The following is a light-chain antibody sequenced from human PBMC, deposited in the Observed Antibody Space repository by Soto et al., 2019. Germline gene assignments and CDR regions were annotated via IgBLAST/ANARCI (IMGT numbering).Light chain of an antibody. J-gene: IGKJ1*01. Sequence: IVLTQSPGTLSLSPWQRSTLSGRSSQSVSSGHLAWYQQKPGQAPSLLMYGASSRATGIPERFSGTGSGTDFTLTISRLEPEDFAVYYCQQYGSSPRTFGQGTKVDI. CDR2: GAS. CDR1: QSVSSGH. CDR3: QQYGSSPRT. V-gene: IGKV3-20*01.